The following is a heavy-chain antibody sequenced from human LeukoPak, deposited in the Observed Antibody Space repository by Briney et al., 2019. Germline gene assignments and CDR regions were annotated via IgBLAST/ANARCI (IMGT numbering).Heavy chain of an antibody. CDR3: ARYSGYSGFDFDS. CDR2: IKPDGSDK. V-gene: IGHV3-7*03. Sequence: GGSLRISCVTSGFTFNNNWTSWVRQAPGKGLEWVANIKPDGSDKHYVDSVKGRFTISSDSAKNSLYLQMNSLRAEDTAVYYCARYSGYSGFDFDSWGQGTLVTVSA. D-gene: IGHD5-12*01. CDR1: GFTFNNNW. J-gene: IGHJ4*02.